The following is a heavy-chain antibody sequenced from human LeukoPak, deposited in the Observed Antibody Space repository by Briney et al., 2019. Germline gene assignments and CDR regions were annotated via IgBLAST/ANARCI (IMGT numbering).Heavy chain of an antibody. J-gene: IGHJ4*02. CDR2: ISSSGDIT. Sequence: GGSLRLSCAASGFTFSDYYISWIRQAPGKGLEWVSDISSSGDITSYADSVKGRFTISRDNAKKSLHLQMNGLRAEDSAVYYCARETVAGTFDYWGQGTQVTVSS. CDR3: ARETVAGTFDY. CDR1: GFTFSDYY. V-gene: IGHV3-11*01. D-gene: IGHD6-19*01.